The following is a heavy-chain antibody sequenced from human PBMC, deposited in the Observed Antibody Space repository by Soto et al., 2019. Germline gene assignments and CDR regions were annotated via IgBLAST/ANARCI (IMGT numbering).Heavy chain of an antibody. V-gene: IGHV1-69*01. D-gene: IGHD3-10*01. CDR3: ARDSTLGYYGSGNYYYYGMDV. Sequence: QVQLVQSGAEVKKPGSSVKISCKASGGTFSSYAISWVRQAPGQGLEWMGGIIPLFGTANYAQKFQGRVTITADESTSTAYMELSSLRSEDTAVYYCARDSTLGYYGSGNYYYYGMDVWGQGTTVTVSS. CDR2: IIPLFGTA. J-gene: IGHJ6*02. CDR1: GGTFSSYA.